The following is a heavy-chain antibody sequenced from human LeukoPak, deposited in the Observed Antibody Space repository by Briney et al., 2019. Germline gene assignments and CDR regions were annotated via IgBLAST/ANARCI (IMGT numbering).Heavy chain of an antibody. CDR3: TRDVGDPLSRKNDAFNF. CDR2: IWFDGITK. CDR1: GFTFSTCG. Sequence: PGRSLRLSCAASGFTFSTCGMHWVRQAPGKGLEWVAVIWFDGITKYYADSVEGRFTISRDTSKNTLYLQMNSLRAEDTAVYYCTRDVGDPLSRKNDAFNFWGQGTLVTDSS. D-gene: IGHD3-16*01. J-gene: IGHJ4*02. V-gene: IGHV3-33*01.